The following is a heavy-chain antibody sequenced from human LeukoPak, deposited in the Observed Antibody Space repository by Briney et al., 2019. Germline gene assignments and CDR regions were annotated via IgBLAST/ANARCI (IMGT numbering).Heavy chain of an antibody. CDR2: ISDSGGNT. V-gene: IGHV3-23*01. CDR3: AKFRTADGPRDLDF. Sequence: PGGSLRLSCAASGFTFGSSAMTWVRQAPGKGLEWVSTISDSGGNTYYAESVKGRFSISRDNSKSALYLQMNSLRGEDTAVYYCAKFRTADGPRDLDFWGQGTLVAVSS. CDR1: GFTFGSSA. D-gene: IGHD6-13*01. J-gene: IGHJ4*02.